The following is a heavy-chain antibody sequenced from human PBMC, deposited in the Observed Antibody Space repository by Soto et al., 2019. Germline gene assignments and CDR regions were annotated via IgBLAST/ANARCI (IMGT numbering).Heavy chain of an antibody. V-gene: IGHV4-34*01. CDR1: GGSFSGYY. Sequence: PSETLSLTCAVYGGSFSGYYWSWIRQPPGKGLEWIGEINHSGSTNYNPSLKSRVTISVDTSKNQFSLKLSSVTAADTAVYYCARGRAHLRYFDWLLRRYNWFDPWGQGTLVTVSS. CDR2: INHSGST. D-gene: IGHD3-9*01. J-gene: IGHJ5*02. CDR3: ARGRAHLRYFDWLLRRYNWFDP.